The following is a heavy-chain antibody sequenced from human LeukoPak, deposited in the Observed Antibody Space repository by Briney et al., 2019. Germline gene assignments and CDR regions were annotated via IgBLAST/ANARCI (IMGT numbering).Heavy chain of an antibody. J-gene: IGHJ4*02. V-gene: IGHV3-30*02. D-gene: IGHD5-18*01. CDR2: IRYDGNDK. Sequence: GGSLRLSCAASGFTFSNYGMHWVRQAPGKGLEWVAFIRYDGNDKYYANAVKGRFTISRDNSKNTLYLQMNRLRAEDTAVYYCRAVFGQTAILDYWGQGTLVTVSS. CDR1: GFTFSNYG. CDR3: RAVFGQTAILDY.